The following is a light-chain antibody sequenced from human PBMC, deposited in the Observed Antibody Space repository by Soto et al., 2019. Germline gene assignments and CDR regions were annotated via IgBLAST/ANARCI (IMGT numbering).Light chain of an antibody. Sequence: EKVMTQSPATLSVSRGERATLSCGASQSVRSNVAWYQQKPGQPPRLLIYDASTRATGIPSRFSGSGSGTEFTLTISSLKSEDFAVYYCQQYDNWPRTFGQGTRVDFK. CDR3: QQYDNWPRT. J-gene: IGKJ1*01. CDR2: DAS. V-gene: IGKV3-15*01. CDR1: QSVRSN.